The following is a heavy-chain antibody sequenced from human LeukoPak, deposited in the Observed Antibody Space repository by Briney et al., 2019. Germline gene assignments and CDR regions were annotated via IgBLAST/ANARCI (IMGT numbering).Heavy chain of an antibody. D-gene: IGHD6-6*01. CDR1: GGSISSRSYY. Sequence: SETLSLTCTVSGGSISSRSYYWGWIRQPPGKGLEWIGNTYYSGSTSYNPSLKSRVIISVDTSKNQFSLKLNSVTAADTAVYYCARVTTGSSSLFDYWGQGTLLTVSS. J-gene: IGHJ4*02. V-gene: IGHV4-39*07. CDR3: ARVTTGSSSLFDY. CDR2: TYYSGST.